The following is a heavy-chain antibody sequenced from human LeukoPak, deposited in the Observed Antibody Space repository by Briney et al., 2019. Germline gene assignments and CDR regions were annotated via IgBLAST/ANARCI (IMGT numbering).Heavy chain of an antibody. CDR2: ISLSGSNI. CDR1: GFTFSSFE. Sequence: GGSLRLSCAASGFTFSSFEMNWVRQAPGKGLDWVSYISLSGSNINYADSVKGRFTISRDDAKNSLYLQMNSLRAEDTAVYYCARDKSAAPDTSGYYGSFDKWGQGTLVTVSS. CDR3: ARDKSAAPDTSGYYGSFDK. D-gene: IGHD3-22*01. J-gene: IGHJ4*02. V-gene: IGHV3-48*03.